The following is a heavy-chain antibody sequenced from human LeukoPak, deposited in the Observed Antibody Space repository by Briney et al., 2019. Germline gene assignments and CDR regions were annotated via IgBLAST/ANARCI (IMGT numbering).Heavy chain of an antibody. CDR2: IYYSGST. Sequence: SETLSLTCTVSGDSISSGGYYWSWIRQPPGKGLEWIGYIYYSGSTNYNPSLKSRVTISVDTSKNQFSLKLSSVTAADTAVYYCARRSYYGHFDYWGQGTLVTVSS. J-gene: IGHJ4*02. V-gene: IGHV4-61*08. CDR1: GDSISSGGYY. D-gene: IGHD3-10*01. CDR3: ARRSYYGHFDY.